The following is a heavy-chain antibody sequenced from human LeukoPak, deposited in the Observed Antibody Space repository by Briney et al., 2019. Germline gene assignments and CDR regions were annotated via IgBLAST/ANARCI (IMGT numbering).Heavy chain of an antibody. CDR1: GFTFDDYA. CDR2: ISWDGGST. D-gene: IGHD6-19*01. CDR3: AKDIAPSGGSGWTYYYYYMDV. J-gene: IGHJ6*03. Sequence: PGGSLRLSCAASGFTFDDYAMHWVRQAPGKGLEWVSLISWDGGSTYYADSVKGRFTISRDNSKNSLYLQMNSLRAEDTALYYCAKDIAPSGGSGWTYYYYYMDVWGKGTTVTVSS. V-gene: IGHV3-43D*04.